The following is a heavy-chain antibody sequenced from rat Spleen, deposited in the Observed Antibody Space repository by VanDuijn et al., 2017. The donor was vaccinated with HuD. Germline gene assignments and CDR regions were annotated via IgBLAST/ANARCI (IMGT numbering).Heavy chain of an antibody. V-gene: IGHV5-25*01. CDR1: GFTFSNYD. CDR3: ARCMYTTDYSDVMDA. Sequence: EVQLVESGGGLVQPGRSMKLSCAASGFTFSNYDMAWVRQAPTKGLEWVASVTYDGSSTYYRDSVKGRFTISRDNAKSTLYLQMDSLRSEDTATYYCARCMYTTDYSDVMDAWGQGASVTVSS. J-gene: IGHJ4*01. CDR2: VTYDGSST. D-gene: IGHD1-6*01.